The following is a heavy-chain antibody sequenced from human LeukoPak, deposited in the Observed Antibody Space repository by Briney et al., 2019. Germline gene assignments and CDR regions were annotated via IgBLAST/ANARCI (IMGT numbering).Heavy chain of an antibody. CDR2: IYSGGST. V-gene: IGHV3-66*01. D-gene: IGHD6-6*01. Sequence: GGSLRLSCAASGFTVSSNYMSWVRQAPGKGLEWVSVIYSGGSTYYADSVKGRFTISRDNSKNTLYLQMNSLRAEDTAVYYCARVYSSSNWFDRWGQGTLVTVSS. CDR1: GFTVSSNY. CDR3: ARVYSSSNWFDR. J-gene: IGHJ5*02.